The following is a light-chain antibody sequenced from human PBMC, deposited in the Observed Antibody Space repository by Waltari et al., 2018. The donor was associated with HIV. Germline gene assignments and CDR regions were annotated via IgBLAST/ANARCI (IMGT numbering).Light chain of an antibody. CDR1: QSISSW. CDR2: XAS. J-gene: IGKJ1*01. V-gene: IGKV1-5*03. CDR3: QQYNSYPWT. Sequence: IQLTXSPSTXXXXVGDRVXITCRASQSISSWLAWYQQKQGKAPKLLIYXASXLXXXVPSRXXGSGSGTEFTLTISSXXXDDXXTYYCQQYNSYPWTFGQGTKVEIK.